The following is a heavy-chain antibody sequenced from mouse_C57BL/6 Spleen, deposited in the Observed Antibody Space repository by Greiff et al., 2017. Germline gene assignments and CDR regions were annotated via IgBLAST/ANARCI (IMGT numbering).Heavy chain of an antibody. J-gene: IGHJ2*01. CDR2: IDPSDSYT. CDR1: GYTFTSYW. D-gene: IGHD1-1*01. CDR3: ARSHYYGSSPHDY. Sequence: QVQLQQPGAELVRPGTSVKLSCKASGYTFTSYWMHWVKQRPGQGLEWIGVIDPSDSYTNYNQKFKSKATLTVDTSSSTAYMQLSSLTSEDSAVYYCARSHYYGSSPHDYWGQGTTLTVSS. V-gene: IGHV1-59*01.